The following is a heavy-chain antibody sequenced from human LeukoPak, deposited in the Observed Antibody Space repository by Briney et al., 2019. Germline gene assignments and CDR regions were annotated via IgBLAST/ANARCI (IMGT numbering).Heavy chain of an antibody. J-gene: IGHJ4*02. D-gene: IGHD1-26*01. Sequence: GRSLRLSGAASGFTFRNHAIHWVRQAPGKGLEWVAVISDDGSSKYYAYSVKGRFIISRDNSKNTLYLQMNSLRAEETAVYFCARGHSGSYWLIDYWGQGTLVIVSS. CDR3: ARGHSGSYWLIDY. V-gene: IGHV3-30-3*01. CDR1: GFTFRNHA. CDR2: ISDDGSSK.